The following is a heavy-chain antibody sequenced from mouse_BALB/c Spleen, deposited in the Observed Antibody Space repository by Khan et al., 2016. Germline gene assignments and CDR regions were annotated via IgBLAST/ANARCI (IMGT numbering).Heavy chain of an antibody. CDR2: IDPANGNT. CDR3: APRSSYAMDY. J-gene: IGHJ4*01. CDR1: GFNIKDTY. Sequence: VQLQQSGAELVKPGASVKLSCTASGFNIKDTYMHWVKQRPEQGLEWIGRIDPANGNTKYDPKFQGKATITADTSSNTAYLQLSSLTSEDTDVYYCAPRSSYAMDYWGQGTSVTVSS. V-gene: IGHV14-3*02. D-gene: IGHD1-1*01.